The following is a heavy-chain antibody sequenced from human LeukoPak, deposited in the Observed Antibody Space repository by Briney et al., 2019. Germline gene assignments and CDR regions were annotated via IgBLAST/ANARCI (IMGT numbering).Heavy chain of an antibody. J-gene: IGHJ4*02. CDR3: ARDGGIGAAGTDFVY. Sequence: ASVPESFKASGYTFTSYGISWVRQAPGQGLEWMGWISAYNGNTNYAQKLQGRVTMTTDTSTSTAYMELRSLRSDDTAVYYCARDGGIGAAGTDFVYWDQGTLVTVSS. D-gene: IGHD6-13*01. V-gene: IGHV1-18*01. CDR1: GYTFTSYG. CDR2: ISAYNGNT.